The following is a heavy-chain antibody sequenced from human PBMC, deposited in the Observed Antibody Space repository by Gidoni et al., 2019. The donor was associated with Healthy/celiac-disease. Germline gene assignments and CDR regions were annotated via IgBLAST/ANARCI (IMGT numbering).Heavy chain of an antibody. CDR2: ISYDGSNK. D-gene: IGHD3-10*01. J-gene: IGHJ6*02. V-gene: IGHV3-30*18. Sequence: QVQLVESGGGVVQPGRSLRLSCAASGFTFSSYGIHWVRQAPGKGLELVAVISYDGSNKYYADAVKGRFTISRDNSKNTLYLQMNSLRAEDTAVYYCAKDGLRGDYGMDVWGQGTTVTVSS. CDR1: GFTFSSYG. CDR3: AKDGLRGDYGMDV.